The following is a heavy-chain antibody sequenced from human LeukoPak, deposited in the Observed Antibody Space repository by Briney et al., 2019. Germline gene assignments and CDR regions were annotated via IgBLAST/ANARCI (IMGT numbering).Heavy chain of an antibody. Sequence: ASVKVSCKASGYTFTSYGISWVRQAPGQGLEWMGWISAYNGNTNYAQKLQGRVTMTTDTSTSTAYMELRSLRSDDTAVYYCARDPGGYSYGSPLYYYGMDVWGQGTTVTVSS. D-gene: IGHD5-18*01. CDR1: GYTFTSYG. CDR2: ISAYNGNT. V-gene: IGHV1-18*01. J-gene: IGHJ6*02. CDR3: ARDPGGYSYGSPLYYYGMDV.